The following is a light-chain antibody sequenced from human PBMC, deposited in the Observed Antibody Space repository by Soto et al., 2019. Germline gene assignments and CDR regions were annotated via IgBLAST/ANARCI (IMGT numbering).Light chain of an antibody. V-gene: IGLV1-44*01. J-gene: IGLJ3*02. CDR2: SNN. Sequence: QSVLTQPPSASGTPGQTVSISCSGDSSNIGSNTVSWYQQLPGTAPKLLIHSNNQRPSGVPDRFSGPKSGTSASLDISDLQSEDEADYYCAAWDDSLNGGVFGGGTKLTVL. CDR1: SSNIGSNT. CDR3: AAWDDSLNGGV.